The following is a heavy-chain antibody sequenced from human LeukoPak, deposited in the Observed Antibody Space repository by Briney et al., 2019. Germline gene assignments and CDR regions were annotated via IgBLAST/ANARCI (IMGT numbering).Heavy chain of an antibody. V-gene: IGHV3-21*01. CDR2: ISSGGTSM. J-gene: IGHJ4*02. D-gene: IGHD2-15*01. CDR3: ARADCRGGACSLDF. CDR1: GFSFSAYA. Sequence: PGGSLRLSCAASGFSFSAYAMTWVHQAPGKGLEWVSSISSGGTSMSFAQSLQGRFIISRENTWKSLSLQMNSLRPEDTAVYYCARADCRGGACSLDFWGQGTLVTVSA.